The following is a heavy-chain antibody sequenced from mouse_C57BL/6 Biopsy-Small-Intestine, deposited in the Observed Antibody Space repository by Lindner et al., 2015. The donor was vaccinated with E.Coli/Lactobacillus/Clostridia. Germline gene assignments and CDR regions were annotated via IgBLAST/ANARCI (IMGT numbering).Heavy chain of an antibody. D-gene: IGHD3-2*01. V-gene: IGHV1-7*01. Sequence: SVKVSCKASGYTFTINGISWVRQAPGQGLEWMGWISANSGNTIYAQNLQGRVTMTTDTSTTTAYMELRSLRSDDTAVYYCAGDRDYYFESWGQGTLVTVSS. CDR2: ISANSGNT. CDR3: AGDRDYYFES. CDR1: GYTFTING. J-gene: IGHJ2*01.